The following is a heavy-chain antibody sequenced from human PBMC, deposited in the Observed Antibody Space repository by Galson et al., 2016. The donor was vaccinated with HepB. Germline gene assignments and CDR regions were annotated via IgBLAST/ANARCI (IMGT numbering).Heavy chain of an antibody. CDR3: ARPHPYYYDGGAFDI. V-gene: IGHV4-39*01. CDR1: GGSISSNSYY. D-gene: IGHD3-22*01. J-gene: IGHJ3*02. CDR2: MYNTGSA. Sequence: SETLSLTCSVSGGSISSNSYYWGWIRQPPGKGLEWIGSMYNTGSAYYNPSLKSRVTISVDTSKNQVSLKLSSVTAGDTAVYYCARPHPYYYDGGAFDIWGQGTMVIVSS.